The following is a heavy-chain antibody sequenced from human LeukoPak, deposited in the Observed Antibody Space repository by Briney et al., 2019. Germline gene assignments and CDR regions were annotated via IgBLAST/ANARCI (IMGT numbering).Heavy chain of an antibody. Sequence: GGSLRLSCAASGFTFSSYSMNWVRQAPGKGLEWVSSISSSSSYIYYADSVKGRFTISRDNAKNSRYLQMNSLRAEDTVVYYCARATPTLVIDYWGQGTLVTVSS. V-gene: IGHV3-21*01. CDR2: ISSSSSYI. D-gene: IGHD1-1*01. J-gene: IGHJ4*02. CDR3: ARATPTLVIDY. CDR1: GFTFSSYS.